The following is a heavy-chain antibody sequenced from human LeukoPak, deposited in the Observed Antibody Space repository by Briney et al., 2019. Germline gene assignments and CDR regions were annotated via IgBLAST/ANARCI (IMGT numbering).Heavy chain of an antibody. Sequence: PGGSLRLSCAASGFTFSSYSMTWVRQAPGKGLEWVSAISGSGGSTYYADSVKGRFTISRDNSKNTLYLQMNSLRAEDTAVYYCAFYFLEWNYFDYWGQGTLVTVSS. CDR1: GFTFSSYS. CDR3: AFYFLEWNYFDY. CDR2: ISGSGGST. J-gene: IGHJ4*02. V-gene: IGHV3-23*01. D-gene: IGHD3-3*01.